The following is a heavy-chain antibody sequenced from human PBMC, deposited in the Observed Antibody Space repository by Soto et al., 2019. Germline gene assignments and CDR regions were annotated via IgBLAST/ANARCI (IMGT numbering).Heavy chain of an antibody. CDR1: GYSFTSYW. Sequence: GESLKISCKGSGYSFTSYWIGWVRQMPGKGLEWMGIIYPGDSDTRYSPSFQGQVTISADKSISTAYLQWSSLKASDTAMYYCARHLGEGQLASRGDYYYYYYMDVWGKGTTVTVSS. V-gene: IGHV5-51*01. J-gene: IGHJ6*03. D-gene: IGHD6-6*01. CDR2: IYPGDSDT. CDR3: ARHLGEGQLASRGDYYYYYYMDV.